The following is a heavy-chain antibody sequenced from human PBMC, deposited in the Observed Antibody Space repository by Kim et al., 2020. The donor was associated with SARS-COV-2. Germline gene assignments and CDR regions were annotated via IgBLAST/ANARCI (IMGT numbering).Heavy chain of an antibody. CDR1: GFNLGDFY. J-gene: IGHJ4*02. Sequence: RGSLRLSCAASGFNLGDFYMTWVRQTPGKGLEWISYISSTGGTIYYADSVRGRFTVSRDNAKNLLYLQMNSLTAEDTAVYYCARQSPGSWGQGTLVTVSS. V-gene: IGHV3-11*04. CDR3: ARQSPGS. D-gene: IGHD2-15*01. CDR2: ISSTGGTI.